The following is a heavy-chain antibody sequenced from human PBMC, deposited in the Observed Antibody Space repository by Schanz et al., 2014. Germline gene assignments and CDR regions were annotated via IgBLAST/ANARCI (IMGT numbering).Heavy chain of an antibody. Sequence: EVRLVESGGGLVQPGGSLRLSCAASGFTFSTYAMSWVRQAPGKGLEWVSSISSSSSYIYYADSVKGRFTISRDNAKNSLYLQMNSLRAEDTAVYYCAIIGVMVAVAGTRADYWGQGTLVTVSS. V-gene: IGHV3-21*02. CDR3: AIIGVMVAVAGTRADY. CDR2: ISSSSSYI. J-gene: IGHJ4*02. CDR1: GFTFSTYA. D-gene: IGHD6-19*01.